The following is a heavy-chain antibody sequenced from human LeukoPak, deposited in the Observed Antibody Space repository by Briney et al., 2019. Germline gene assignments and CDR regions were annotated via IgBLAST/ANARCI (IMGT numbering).Heavy chain of an antibody. J-gene: IGHJ4*02. CDR1: GGSISSSAYH. CDR3: ARGHDYGLFFDY. Sequence: SETLSLTCTVSGGSISSSAYHWGWIRQPPGKGLEWIGSIYHSGSTYYNPSLKSRVTISVDTSKNQFSLKLSSVTAADTAVYYCARGHDYGLFFDYWGQGTLVTASS. CDR2: IYHSGST. D-gene: IGHD4-17*01. V-gene: IGHV4-39*07.